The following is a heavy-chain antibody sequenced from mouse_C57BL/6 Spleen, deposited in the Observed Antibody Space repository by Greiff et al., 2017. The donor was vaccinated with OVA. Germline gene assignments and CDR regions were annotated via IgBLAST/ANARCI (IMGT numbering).Heavy chain of an antibody. J-gene: IGHJ3*01. CDR1: GSTFPASP. CDR3: ARHEECPSRERTGTFFAY. D-gene: IGHD4-1*01. V-gene: IGHV1-62-2*01. Sequence: VQLQQSGAELVQPGASVKLSCKASGSTFPASPIPWVKQRSGQGLEWIGWFSPGSGSITSNEKFNDQATLTAGKSSSTVYMELSRLTSEDSAVYFCARHEECPSRERTGTFFAYWGQGTLVTVSA. CDR2: FSPGSGSI.